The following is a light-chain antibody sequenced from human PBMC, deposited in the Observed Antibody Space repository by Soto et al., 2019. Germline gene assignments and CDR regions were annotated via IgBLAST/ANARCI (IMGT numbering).Light chain of an antibody. CDR2: GAS. V-gene: IGKV3-20*01. J-gene: IGKJ5*01. Sequence: ETLLTQSPGTLSLSPGERVTLSCRTSQSVSSSYLAWYQQKPGQAPRLLMYGASNRASGIPDRFSGSGSGTDFTLTISRLEPEDFAVYYCQQYGGSSLIIFGQGTRLEIK. CDR3: QQYGGSSLII. CDR1: QSVSSSY.